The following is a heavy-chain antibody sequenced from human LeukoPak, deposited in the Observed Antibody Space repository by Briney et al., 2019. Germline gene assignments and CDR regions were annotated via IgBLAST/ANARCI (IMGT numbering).Heavy chain of an antibody. CDR1: GFTFSSYA. CDR2: IYSGGST. J-gene: IGHJ4*02. V-gene: IGHV3-53*01. Sequence: PGGSLRLSCAASGFTFSSYAMCWVRQAPGKGLEWVSVIYSGGSTYYADSVKGRFTISRDNSKNTLYLQMSSLRAEDTAVYYCARDSRLNSGSYGFYFDYWGQGTLVTVSS. D-gene: IGHD1-26*01. CDR3: ARDSRLNSGSYGFYFDY.